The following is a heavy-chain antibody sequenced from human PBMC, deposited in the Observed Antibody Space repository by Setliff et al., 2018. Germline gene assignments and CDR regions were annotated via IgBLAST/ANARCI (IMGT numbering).Heavy chain of an antibody. Sequence: SVKVSCKASGGTFDSYSFTWLRQAPGRGLEWVGGFTPILLTPNYAQKFQGRITITADKSTSTAYMGLSGLRSDDTAVYFCARPRSPKISIFGVTPFDYWGQGTLVTVSS. CDR1: GGTFDSYS. J-gene: IGHJ4*02. V-gene: IGHV1-69*06. CDR3: ARPRSPKISIFGVTPFDY. CDR2: FTPILLTP. D-gene: IGHD3-3*01.